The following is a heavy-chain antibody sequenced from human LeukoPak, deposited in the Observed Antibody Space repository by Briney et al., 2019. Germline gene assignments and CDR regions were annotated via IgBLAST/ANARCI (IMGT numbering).Heavy chain of an antibody. D-gene: IGHD1-26*01. CDR2: IYPGDSDT. CDR1: GYSFTSYW. Sequence: NLGESLKISCKGSGYSFTSYWIGWVRQMPGKGLEWMGIIYPGDSDTRYSPSFQGQVTISADKSISTAYLQWSSLKASDTAMYYCARYSGSYLITYYYYYDVDVWGKGTTVTVS. V-gene: IGHV5-51*01. J-gene: IGHJ6*03. CDR3: ARYSGSYLITYYYYYDVDV.